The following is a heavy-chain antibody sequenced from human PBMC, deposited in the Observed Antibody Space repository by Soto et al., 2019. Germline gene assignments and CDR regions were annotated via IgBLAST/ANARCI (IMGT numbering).Heavy chain of an antibody. CDR1: GFTFSDYY. Sequence: EVHLVESGGGLVQPGGSLRLSCAASGFTFSDYYIDWVRQAPGKGLEWVGRTRKKADSYTTEYAASVKGRFTISRDDSKNSLYLQMDSLETEDTAVYYCARAYSTYYFDYWGRGTLVTVSS. CDR2: TRKKADSYTT. CDR3: ARAYSTYYFDY. D-gene: IGHD4-4*01. J-gene: IGHJ4*02. V-gene: IGHV3-72*01.